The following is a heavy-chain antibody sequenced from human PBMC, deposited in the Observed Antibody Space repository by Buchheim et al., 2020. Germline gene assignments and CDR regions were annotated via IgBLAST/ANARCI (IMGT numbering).Heavy chain of an antibody. CDR1: GFTFSSYS. CDR2: ISSSSSYI. J-gene: IGHJ4*02. Sequence: EVQLVESGGGLVKPGGSLRLSCAASGFTFSSYSMNWVRQAPGKGLEWVSSISSSSSYIYYAESVKGRFTISRDNAKNSLYLQMNSLRAEDTAVYYCARDWVGYGYFDYWGQGTL. CDR3: ARDWVGYGYFDY. V-gene: IGHV3-21*01. D-gene: IGHD5-18*01.